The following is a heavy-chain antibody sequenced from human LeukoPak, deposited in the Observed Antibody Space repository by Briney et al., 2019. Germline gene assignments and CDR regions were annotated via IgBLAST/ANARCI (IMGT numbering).Heavy chain of an antibody. D-gene: IGHD2-15*01. V-gene: IGHV7-4-1*02. CDR1: GYTFTNYA. CDR2: IHPSTGNP. J-gene: IGHJ6*03. Sequence: ASVKVSCKASGYTFTNYAMNWVRQAPGQGLEWMGWIHPSTGNPTYAQGFTGRFVFSLDTSVSTAYLQISSLKAEDTAVYYCARAFVVARLGNYMDVWGKGTTVTVSS. CDR3: ARAFVVARLGNYMDV.